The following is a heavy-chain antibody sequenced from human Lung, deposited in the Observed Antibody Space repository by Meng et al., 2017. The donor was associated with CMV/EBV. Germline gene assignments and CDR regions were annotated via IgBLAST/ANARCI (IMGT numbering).Heavy chain of an antibody. Sequence: SVKVSXKAPGYTFTSYGISWVRQAPGQGLEWMGWISAYNGNTNYAQKLQGRVTMTTDTSTSTAYMELRSLRSDDTAVYYCARNRYCSSTSCYFDYWGQGTLVTVSS. D-gene: IGHD2-2*01. CDR3: ARNRYCSSTSCYFDY. CDR1: GYTFTSYG. J-gene: IGHJ4*02. CDR2: ISAYNGNT. V-gene: IGHV1-18*01.